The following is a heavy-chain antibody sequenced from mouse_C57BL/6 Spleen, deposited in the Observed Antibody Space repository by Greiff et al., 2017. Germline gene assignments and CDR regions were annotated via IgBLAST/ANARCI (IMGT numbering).Heavy chain of an antibody. J-gene: IGHJ3*01. D-gene: IGHD1-1*01. CDR2: IWSGGST. CDR3: ARDDGSSPWLAY. CDR1: GFSLTSYG. V-gene: IGHV2-2*01. Sequence: VQLQQSGPGLVQPSQSLSITCTVSGFSLTSYGVPWVRQSPGKGLEWLGVIWSGGSTDYNAAFISRLSISKDNSKSQVFFKMNSLQAEDTAIYYCARDDGSSPWLAYWGQGTLVTVSA.